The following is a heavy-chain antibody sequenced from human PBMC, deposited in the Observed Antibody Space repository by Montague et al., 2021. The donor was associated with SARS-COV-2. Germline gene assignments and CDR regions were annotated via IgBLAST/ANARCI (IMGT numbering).Heavy chain of an antibody. CDR2: INHGGST. J-gene: IGHJ6*03. CDR1: GTSFSGYY. CDR3: ARLRDGVVPSPILGVGPYYSYYYMDV. D-gene: IGHD3-10*01. Sequence: SETLSLTCAVHGTSFSGYYWNWIRQPPGKGLEWIGEINHGGSTKYSPSLKSRHTISADTSKNQFSLKLTSVAAADTAVYYYARLRDGVVPSPILGVGPYYSYYYMDVWGRGTTVTVSS. V-gene: IGHV4-34*01.